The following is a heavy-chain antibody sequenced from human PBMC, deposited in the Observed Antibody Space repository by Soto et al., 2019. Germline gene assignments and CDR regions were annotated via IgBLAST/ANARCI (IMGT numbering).Heavy chain of an antibody. CDR3: ARETGYSSGWRQDY. CDR2: INSDGSSI. D-gene: IGHD6-19*01. Sequence: EVQLVESGGGLVQPGGSLRLSCAASGFTFSSYWMHWVRQAPGKRLVWVSRINSDGSSISYADSVKGRFTISRDNAKNTLYLQMNSLRVEDTAVYYCARETGYSSGWRQDYWGQGTLVAVSS. V-gene: IGHV3-74*01. J-gene: IGHJ4*02. CDR1: GFTFSSYW.